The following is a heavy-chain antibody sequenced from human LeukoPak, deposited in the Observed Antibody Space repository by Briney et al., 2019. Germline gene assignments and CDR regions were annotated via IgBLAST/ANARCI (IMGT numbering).Heavy chain of an antibody. CDR1: GFTFSSYE. V-gene: IGHV3-48*03. J-gene: IGHJ6*03. CDR3: ARVRREMKRSLGRTTEYSYYYYMDV. CDR2: ISSSSSTI. D-gene: IGHD1/OR15-1a*01. Sequence: QPGGSLRLSCAASGFTFSSYEMNWVRQAPGKGLEWVSYISSSSSTIYYADSVKGRFTISRDNAKNSVYLQMNRLRAEDTAVYYCARVRREMKRSLGRTTEYSYYYYMDVWGKGTTVTVSS.